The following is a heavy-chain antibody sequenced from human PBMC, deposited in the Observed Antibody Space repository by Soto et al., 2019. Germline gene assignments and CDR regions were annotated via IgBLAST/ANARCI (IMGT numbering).Heavy chain of an antibody. CDR3: ATAREMAKINDAFDI. CDR1: GYTLTELY. J-gene: IGHJ3*02. Sequence: ASVKVSCKVSGYTLTELYMHWVRQAPGKGHEWMGGIDPEDGETIYAQKFQGRVTMTKDTSTDTAYMELSSLRSEDTAVYYCATAREMAKINDAFDIWGQGTMVTVSS. V-gene: IGHV1-24*01. CDR2: IDPEDGET. D-gene: IGHD5-12*01.